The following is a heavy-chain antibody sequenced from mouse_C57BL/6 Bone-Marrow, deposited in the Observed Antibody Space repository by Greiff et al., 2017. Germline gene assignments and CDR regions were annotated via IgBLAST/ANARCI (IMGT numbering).Heavy chain of an antibody. CDR1: GYTFTDYN. CDR3: ARGSYHWYFDV. V-gene: IGHV1-18*01. CDR2: INPNNGGT. D-gene: IGHD2-12*01. J-gene: IGHJ1*03. Sequence: EVQLQQSGPELVKPGASVKIPCKASGYTFTDYNMDWVKQSHGKSLEWIGDINPNNGGTNYNQKFKGKATLTVDKSSSTAYMELRSLTSEDTAVYYCARGSYHWYFDVWGTGTTVTVSS.